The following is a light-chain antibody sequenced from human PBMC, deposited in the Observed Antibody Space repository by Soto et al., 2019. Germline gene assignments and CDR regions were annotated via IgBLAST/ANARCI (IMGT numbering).Light chain of an antibody. V-gene: IGLV1-40*01. CDR1: SSNIGSSP. J-gene: IGLJ1*01. CDR3: QSYDSRLSNYV. CDR2: GNI. Sequence: QAVLTQPPSASGTPGQRVTISCSGSSSNIGSSPVNWYQQLPAMAPKLLIYGNINRPSGVPDRFSGSKSGPSASLAITGLQAEDEADYYCQSYDSRLSNYVFGGGTKLTVL.